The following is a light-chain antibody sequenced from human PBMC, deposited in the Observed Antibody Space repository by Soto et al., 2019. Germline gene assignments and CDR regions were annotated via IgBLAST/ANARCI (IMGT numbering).Light chain of an antibody. Sequence: QSVLTQPPSASGTPGQRVTISCSGSSSNIGSNYVYWYQQLPGTAPKLLIYRNNQRPSGVPDRFSGSKSGTSASLAISGLRPEDEADYYCAAWDDSLSGPDVFGTGTKVTVL. V-gene: IGLV1-47*01. CDR3: AAWDDSLSGPDV. CDR1: SSNIGSNY. CDR2: RNN. J-gene: IGLJ1*01.